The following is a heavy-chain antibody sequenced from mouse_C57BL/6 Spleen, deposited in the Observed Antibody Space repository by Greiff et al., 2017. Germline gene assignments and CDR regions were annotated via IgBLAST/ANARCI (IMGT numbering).Heavy chain of an antibody. CDR3: ATHPIARDYFDY. Sequence: EVKLVESGGGLVKPGGSLKLSCEASGFAFSSYTMAWVRQTPEKRLEWVATISGGGGNTYYPDSVKGRVTISRDNAKNTLYLQMSSLRSEYTAVYYCATHPIARDYFDYWGPGTTLTVSS. J-gene: IGHJ2*01. CDR1: GFAFSSYT. D-gene: IGHD6-1*01. V-gene: IGHV5-9*04. CDR2: ISGGGGNT.